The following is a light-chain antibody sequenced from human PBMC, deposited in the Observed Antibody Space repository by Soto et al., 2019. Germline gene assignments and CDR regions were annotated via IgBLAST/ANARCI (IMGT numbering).Light chain of an antibody. J-gene: IGKJ5*01. CDR1: QSISSW. V-gene: IGKV1-5*01. CDR2: DAS. Sequence: DIQMTQSPSTLSASVGDRVTITCRASQSISSWLAWYQQKPGKAPKLLIYDASSLESGVPSRFSGSGSGTGFTLTISSLQPDEFATYYCQQYNSYPITFGQGTRLEIK. CDR3: QQYNSYPIT.